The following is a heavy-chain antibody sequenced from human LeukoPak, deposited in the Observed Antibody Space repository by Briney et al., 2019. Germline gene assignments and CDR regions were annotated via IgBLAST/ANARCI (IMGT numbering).Heavy chain of an antibody. V-gene: IGHV3-23*01. CDR3: AKDLNYGDYTVQH. CDR1: GFTFCSYA. J-gene: IGHJ1*01. Sequence: PGESLRLSCAASGFTFCSYAVSWVRHAPGKAREWVSAISGSGGSTYYADSVKGRFTISRDNSKNTLYLQMNSLRAEDTAVYYCAKDLNYGDYTVQHWGQGTLVTVSS. D-gene: IGHD4-17*01. CDR2: ISGSGGST.